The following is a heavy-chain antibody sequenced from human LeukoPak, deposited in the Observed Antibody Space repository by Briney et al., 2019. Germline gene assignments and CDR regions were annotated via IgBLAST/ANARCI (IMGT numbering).Heavy chain of an antibody. J-gene: IGHJ4*02. CDR1: GGSISSYY. D-gene: IGHD3-22*01. V-gene: IGHV4-59*01. CDR3: ARDRHYYDSSGYYAGFDY. Sequence: SSETLSLTCTVSGGSISSYYWSWIRQPPGKGLEWIGYTYYSGSTNYNPSLKSRVTISVDTSKNQFSLKLSSVTAADTAVYYCARDRHYYDSSGYYAGFDYWGQGTLVTVSS. CDR2: TYYSGST.